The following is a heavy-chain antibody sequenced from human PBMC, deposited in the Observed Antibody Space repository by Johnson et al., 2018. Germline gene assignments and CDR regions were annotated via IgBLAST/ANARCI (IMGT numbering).Heavy chain of an antibody. Sequence: QVQLQESGPGLVKPSETLSLTCTVSGGSISSSSYYWGWIRQPPGKGLEWIGSIYYSGSTYYNPSLKSRVTISVDTSKNQFSLKLSSVTAADTAVYYCAGEVLGFGESPYYYYLDVWGKGTTVTVSS. CDR1: GGSISSSSYY. D-gene: IGHD3-10*01. CDR2: IYYSGST. V-gene: IGHV4-39*07. CDR3: AGEVLGFGESPYYYYLDV. J-gene: IGHJ6*03.